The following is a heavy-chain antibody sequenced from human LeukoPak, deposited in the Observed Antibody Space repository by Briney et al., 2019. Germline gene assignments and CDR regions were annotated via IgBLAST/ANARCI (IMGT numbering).Heavy chain of an antibody. Sequence: GGSLRLSCAASGFTFSSYWMSWVRQAPGKRLEWVANIKQDGGEKFYVDSVKGRFTISRDNSKNTLYLQMNSLRAEDTAVYYCAKWDLESPDCGGDCYLGVGYYGMDVWGQGTTVTVSS. CDR1: GFTFSSYW. CDR3: AKWDLESPDCGGDCYLGVGYYGMDV. V-gene: IGHV3-7*03. D-gene: IGHD2-21*02. J-gene: IGHJ6*02. CDR2: IKQDGGEK.